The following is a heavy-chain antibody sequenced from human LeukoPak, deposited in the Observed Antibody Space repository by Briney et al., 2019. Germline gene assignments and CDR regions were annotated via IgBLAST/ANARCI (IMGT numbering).Heavy chain of an antibody. Sequence: KPGGSLRLSCAASGFTFSSYSMNWVRQAPGKGLEWVSSISSSSSYIYYADSVKGRFTISRDNAKNSLYLQMSSLRAEDTAVYYCARAKTYYYGSGIGYWGQGTLVTVSS. V-gene: IGHV3-21*01. CDR3: ARAKTYYYGSGIGY. CDR1: GFTFSSYS. D-gene: IGHD3-10*01. J-gene: IGHJ4*02. CDR2: ISSSSSYI.